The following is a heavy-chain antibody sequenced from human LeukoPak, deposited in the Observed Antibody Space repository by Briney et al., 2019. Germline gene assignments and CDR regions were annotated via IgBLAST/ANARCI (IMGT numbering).Heavy chain of an antibody. J-gene: IGHJ4*02. V-gene: IGHV1-69*13. CDR3: AGGVNYDYVWGSYRGIYYFDY. CDR1: GYTFTGYY. Sequence: ASVKVSCKASGYTFTGYYMHWVRQAPGQGLEWMGGIIPIFGTANYAQKFQGRVTITADESTSTAYMELSSLRSEDTAVYYCAGGVNYDYVWGSYRGIYYFDYWGQGTLVTVSS. CDR2: IIPIFGTA. D-gene: IGHD3-16*02.